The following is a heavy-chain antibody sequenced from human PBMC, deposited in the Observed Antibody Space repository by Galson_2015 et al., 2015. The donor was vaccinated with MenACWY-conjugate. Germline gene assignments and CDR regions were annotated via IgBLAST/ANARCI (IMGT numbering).Heavy chain of an antibody. J-gene: IGHJ2*01. CDR1: GFSFSSYW. Sequence: SLRLSCAASGFSFSSYWMHWVRQAPGKGLVWVSRINSDGSSTTYADSVKGRFTISRDNAKNTLYLQMNSLRAEDTAVYYCARAPLLSTYWFFDLWGRGTLVTVSS. CDR3: ARAPLLSTYWFFDL. D-gene: IGHD1-26*01. CDR2: INSDGSST. V-gene: IGHV3-74*01.